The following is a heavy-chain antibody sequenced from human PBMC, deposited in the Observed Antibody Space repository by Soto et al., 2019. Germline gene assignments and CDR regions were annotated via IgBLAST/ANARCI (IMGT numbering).Heavy chain of an antibody. Sequence: SETLSLTCTASGASMSSGGYYWTWIRQPPGKGLEWIGDINHSGSTYYNPSLKSRVTISVDTSKNQFSLKLTSVTAADTAVYYRARDKITGLFDYWGQGTLVTVSS. J-gene: IGHJ4*02. D-gene: IGHD2-8*02. V-gene: IGHV4-39*07. CDR3: ARDKITGLFDY. CDR1: GASMSSGGYY. CDR2: INHSGST.